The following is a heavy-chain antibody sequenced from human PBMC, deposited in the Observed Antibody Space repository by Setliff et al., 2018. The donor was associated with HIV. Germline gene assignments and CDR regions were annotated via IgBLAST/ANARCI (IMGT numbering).Heavy chain of an antibody. CDR1: VYTFTGYY. CDR3: ARGGWSGGGPLHYSYYYLDV. V-gene: IGHV1-2*06. D-gene: IGHD2-15*01. CDR2: INPNSGDT. J-gene: IGHJ6*02. Sequence: GASVKVSCKASVYTFTGYYINWVRRAPGQGLEWMGRINPNSGDTNYTQSFQGRVTMNRDRSINTAYLELSSLKSEDTAVYYCARGGWSGGGPLHYSYYYLDVWGQGTAVTVSS.